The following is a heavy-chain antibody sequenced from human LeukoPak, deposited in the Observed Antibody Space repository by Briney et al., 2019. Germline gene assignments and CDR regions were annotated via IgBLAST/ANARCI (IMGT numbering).Heavy chain of an antibody. J-gene: IGHJ5*02. CDR1: GGSFSGYY. CDR3: ARGLLITIFGVDNLNWFDP. D-gene: IGHD3-3*01. CDR2: INHRGST. V-gene: IGHV4-34*01. Sequence: PSETLSLTCAVYGGSFSGYYWSWIRQPPGKGLEWIGEINHRGSTNYNPSLKSRVTISVDTSKNQFSLKLSSVTAADTAVYYCARGLLITIFGVDNLNWFDPWGQGTLVTVSS.